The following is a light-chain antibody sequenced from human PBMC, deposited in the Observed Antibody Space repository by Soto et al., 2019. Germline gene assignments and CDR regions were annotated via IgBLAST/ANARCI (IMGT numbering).Light chain of an antibody. J-gene: IGKJ1*01. CDR3: PQPDNFPRT. CDR2: AAS. Sequence: DIQMTQSPSSLSASVGDRVTITCRASQSISSYLNWYQHKPGKAPKLLIYAASSLQTGVPSRFSGSRSGTDFALTISSLQREDFATYYCPQPDNFPRTFGQGTKVEMK. CDR1: QSISSY. V-gene: IGKV1-39*01.